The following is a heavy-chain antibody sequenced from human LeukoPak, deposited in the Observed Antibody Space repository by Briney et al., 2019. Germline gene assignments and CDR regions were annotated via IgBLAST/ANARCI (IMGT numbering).Heavy chain of an antibody. Sequence: ASVKVSCKASGGTFSSYAISWVRQAPGQGLEWMGGIIPIFGTANYAQKFQGRVTITTDESTSTAYMELSSLGSEDTAVYYCAGRYDYVWGSLDYWGQGTLVTVSS. D-gene: IGHD3-16*01. CDR3: AGRYDYVWGSLDY. CDR1: GGTFSSYA. CDR2: IIPIFGTA. J-gene: IGHJ4*02. V-gene: IGHV1-69*05.